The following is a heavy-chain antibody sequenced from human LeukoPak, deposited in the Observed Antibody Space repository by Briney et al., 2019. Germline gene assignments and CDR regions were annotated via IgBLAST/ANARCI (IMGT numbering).Heavy chain of an antibody. Sequence: GGSLRLSCAASGFTFSSYAMHWVRQAPGKGLEWVAVISYDGSNKYYADSVKGRFTISRDNSKNTLYLQMNSLRAEDTAVYYCARAIYSYGPRFDYWGQGTLVTVSS. CDR3: ARAIYSYGPRFDY. J-gene: IGHJ4*02. V-gene: IGHV3-30-3*01. D-gene: IGHD5-18*01. CDR2: ISYDGSNK. CDR1: GFTFSSYA.